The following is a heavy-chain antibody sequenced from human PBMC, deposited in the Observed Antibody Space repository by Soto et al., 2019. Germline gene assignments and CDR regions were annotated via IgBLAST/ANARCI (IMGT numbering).Heavy chain of an antibody. V-gene: IGHV3-23*01. Sequence: EAQLLEAGGGLVQPGGSLRLSCAASGFIFREYAMSWVLQAPGKGLEWVSVVGGRGGGIYYADSVRGRFIVSGDDSSDTLYLQMDRLRVEDTAIYYCAKDSFSRNGIHDPFDIWGQGTMVTVSS. CDR1: GFIFREYA. D-gene: IGHD2-8*01. CDR3: AKDSFSRNGIHDPFDI. CDR2: VGGRGGGI. J-gene: IGHJ3*02.